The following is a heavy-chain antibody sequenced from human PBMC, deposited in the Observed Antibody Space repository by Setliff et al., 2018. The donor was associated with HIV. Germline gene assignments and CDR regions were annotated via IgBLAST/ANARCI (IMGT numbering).Heavy chain of an antibody. CDR1: DGSISSSSYY. Sequence: PSETLSLTCTVSDGSISSSSYYWGWIRQPPGKGLEWIGSIYYSGSTYYNPSLKSRVTISVDTSKNQFSLKLSSVTAADTAVYYCARRGAYYDILTGYRSHYFDYWGQGTLVTVSS. V-gene: IGHV4-39*01. CDR2: IYYSGST. J-gene: IGHJ4*02. CDR3: ARRGAYYDILTGYRSHYFDY. D-gene: IGHD3-9*01.